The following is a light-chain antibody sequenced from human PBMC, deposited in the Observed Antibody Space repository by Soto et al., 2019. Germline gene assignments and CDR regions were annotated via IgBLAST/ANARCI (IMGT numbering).Light chain of an antibody. J-gene: IGKJ1*01. CDR2: GAS. V-gene: IGKV3-20*01. Sequence: EIVLTQSPGTLSLSPRERATLSCRASQSVSNNYLAWYQHRPGQAPRLLIYGASTRASGIPDRFSGSGSGTDFTLTISRLEPEDFAVYYCQQYAASPRTFGQGTQVEV. CDR3: QQYAASPRT. CDR1: QSVSNNY.